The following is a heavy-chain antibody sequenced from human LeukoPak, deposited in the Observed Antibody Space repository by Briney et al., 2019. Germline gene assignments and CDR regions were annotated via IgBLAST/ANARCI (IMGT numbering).Heavy chain of an antibody. V-gene: IGHV3-21*01. CDR2: ISSGSGYI. Sequence: PGGSLRLSCAASEFTYSSYTMNWVRQAPGKGLDWVASISSGSGYIYYADSVKGRFTISRDNAKNSLYLQMNSLRAEDTAVYYCARGRTNYGSGSYFLYYWGQGTLVTVSS. D-gene: IGHD3-10*01. CDR3: ARGRTNYGSGSYFLYY. J-gene: IGHJ4*02. CDR1: EFTYSSYT.